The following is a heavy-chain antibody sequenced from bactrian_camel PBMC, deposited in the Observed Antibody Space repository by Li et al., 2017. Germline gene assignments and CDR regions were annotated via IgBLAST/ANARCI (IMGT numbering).Heavy chain of an antibody. CDR2: IGAPGSNT. J-gene: IGHJ4*01. D-gene: IGHD7*01. CDR3: LTARTELGY. V-gene: IGHV3S6*01. Sequence: HVQLVESGGGLVQPGGSLRLSCAASGFTFSTYWMNWVRLAPGKGLEWVCSIGAPGSNTYCADSVKGRFTISRDNAENTVYLQVDNLKPDDTGVYYCLTARTELGYWGQGTQVTVS. CDR1: GFTFSTYW.